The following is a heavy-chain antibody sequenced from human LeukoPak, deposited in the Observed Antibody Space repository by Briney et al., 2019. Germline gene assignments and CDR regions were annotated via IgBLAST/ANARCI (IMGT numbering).Heavy chain of an antibody. Sequence: GGSLRLSCAASGFTFSTSDMHWVRQVTGKGLEWVSAIGTGGDTYYPGSVKGRFTIARDKSKNTVHLQMNSLRAEDTAVYYCAKAYYDDYATAPRDFYYWGQGTLVTVSS. CDR1: GFTFSTSD. D-gene: IGHD4-17*01. V-gene: IGHV3-13*01. J-gene: IGHJ4*02. CDR3: AKAYYDDYATAPRDFYY. CDR2: IGTGGDT.